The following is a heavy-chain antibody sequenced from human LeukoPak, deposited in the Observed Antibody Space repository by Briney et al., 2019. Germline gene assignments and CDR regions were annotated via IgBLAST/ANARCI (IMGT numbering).Heavy chain of an antibody. CDR3: ARDHCSSTSCYAATYYYYGMDV. CDR2: IWYDGSNK. V-gene: IGHV3-33*01. J-gene: IGHJ6*02. Sequence: PGRSLRLSCAASGFTFSSYGMHWVRQAPGKGLEWVAVIWYDGSNKYYADSVKGRFTISRDNAKNSLYLQMNSLRAEDTAVYYCARDHCSSTSCYAATYYYYGMDVWGQGTTVTVSS. CDR1: GFTFSSYG. D-gene: IGHD2-2*01.